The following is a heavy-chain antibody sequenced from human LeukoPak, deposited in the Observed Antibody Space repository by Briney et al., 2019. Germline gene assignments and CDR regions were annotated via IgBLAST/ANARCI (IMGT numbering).Heavy chain of an antibody. CDR2: ISSSGSTI. J-gene: IGHJ5*02. CDR1: GFTFSDYY. D-gene: IGHD6-19*01. Sequence: GGSLRLSCAASGFTFSDYYMSWIRQAPGKGLEWVSYISSSGSTIYYADSVKGRFTISRDNAKNSLYLQMNSLRAEDTAVYYCARVPSDSSGWYFGNWFDPWGQGTLVTVSS. CDR3: ARVPSDSSGWYFGNWFDP. V-gene: IGHV3-11*01.